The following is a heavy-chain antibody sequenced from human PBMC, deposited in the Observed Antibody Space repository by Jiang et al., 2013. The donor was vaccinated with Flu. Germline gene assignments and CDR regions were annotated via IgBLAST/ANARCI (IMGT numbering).Heavy chain of an antibody. CDR3: VRQIASGSAWIDS. D-gene: IGHD6-19*01. CDR2: IFPGDSDT. CDR1: GYRFTSNW. Sequence: KISCRASGYRFTSNWIGWVRHMPGKGLEWMGIIFPGDSDTKYSPSSQGLVTISADASINTAYLHLSSLKATDTAMYYCVRQIASGSAWIDSWGQGTLVTVSS. V-gene: IGHV5-51*01. J-gene: IGHJ4*02.